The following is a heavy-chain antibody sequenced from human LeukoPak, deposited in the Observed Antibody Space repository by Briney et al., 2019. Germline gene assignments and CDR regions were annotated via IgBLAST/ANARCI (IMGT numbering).Heavy chain of an antibody. V-gene: IGHV4-30-2*01. CDR2: IYHSGST. J-gene: IGHJ5*02. Sequence: SETLSLTCTVSGGSISSGGYYWSWIRQPPGRGLEWIGYIYHSGSTYYNPSLKSRVTISVDRSKNQFSLKLSSVTAADTAVYYCARFGTVENWFDPWGQGTLVTVSS. D-gene: IGHD3-16*01. CDR1: GGSISSGGYY. CDR3: ARFGTVENWFDP.